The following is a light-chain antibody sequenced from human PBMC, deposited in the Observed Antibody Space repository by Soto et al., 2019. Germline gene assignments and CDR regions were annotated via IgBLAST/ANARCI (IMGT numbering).Light chain of an antibody. CDR3: QQYGSYPWT. CDR1: QSVSSSY. J-gene: IGKJ1*01. CDR2: GAS. V-gene: IGKV3-20*01. Sequence: IVLTQSPCTLSLSPGERAPLSCRASQSVSSSYLAWYQQNPGQAPRLLIYGASSRATGIPDRFSGSGSGTDFTLTISRLAPEDFAVYYCQQYGSYPWTFGQGTKLDIK.